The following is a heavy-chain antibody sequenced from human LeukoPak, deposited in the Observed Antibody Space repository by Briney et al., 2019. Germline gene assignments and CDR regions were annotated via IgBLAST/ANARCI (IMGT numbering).Heavy chain of an antibody. D-gene: IGHD2-21*02. CDR3: ARGCGGDCYSDDAFDI. CDR1: GFTFINYA. J-gene: IGHJ3*02. Sequence: GGSPRLSCAASGFTFINYAMSWVRQAPGKGLEWVSAISGTGGSTYYADSVKGRFTISRDNSKNTLYLQMNSLRAEDTAVYYCARGCGGDCYSDDAFDIWGQGTMVTVSS. CDR2: ISGTGGST. V-gene: IGHV3-23*01.